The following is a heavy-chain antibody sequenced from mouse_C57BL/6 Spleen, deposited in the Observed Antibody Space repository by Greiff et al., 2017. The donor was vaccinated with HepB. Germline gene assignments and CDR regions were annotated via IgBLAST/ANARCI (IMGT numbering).Heavy chain of an antibody. CDR1: GYTFTSYW. V-gene: IGHV1-52*01. CDR3: ARWGIYYSNYGGMDY. Sequence: QVQLQQPGAELVRPGSSVKLSCKASGYTFTSYWMHWVKQRPIQGLEWIGNIDPSDSETHYNQKFKDKTTLTVDKSSSTAYMQLSSLTSEDSAVYYCARWGIYYSNYGGMDYWGQGTSVTVSS. D-gene: IGHD2-5*01. J-gene: IGHJ4*01. CDR2: IDPSDSET.